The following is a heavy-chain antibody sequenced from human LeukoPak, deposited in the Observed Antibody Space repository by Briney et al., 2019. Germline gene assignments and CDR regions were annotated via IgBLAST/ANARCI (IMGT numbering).Heavy chain of an antibody. CDR3: AKGRATTRVICDY. V-gene: IGHV3-23*01. CDR2: ISGSGGST. J-gene: IGHJ4*02. Sequence: GSLRLSCAASGFTFSSYAMSWVRQAPGKGLEWVSAISGSGGSTYYADSVEGRFTISRDNSKNTLYLQRNSLRAEDTAVYYCAKGRATTRVICDYWGRGTLVTVSS. D-gene: IGHD5-12*01. CDR1: GFTFSSYA.